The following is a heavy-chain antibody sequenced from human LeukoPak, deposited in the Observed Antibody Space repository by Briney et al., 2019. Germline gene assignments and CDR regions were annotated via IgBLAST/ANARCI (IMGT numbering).Heavy chain of an antibody. D-gene: IGHD1-26*01. CDR3: AKDWWDE. Sequence: GGSLRLSCAASGFTFSSYAMSWVRQAPGKGLEWVSTISGSGTSTYYADSAKGRFTISRDISKSTLYLQMDSLRADDTAVYYCAKDWWDEWGQGTLVTVSS. V-gene: IGHV3-23*01. J-gene: IGHJ4*02. CDR2: ISGSGTST. CDR1: GFTFSSYA.